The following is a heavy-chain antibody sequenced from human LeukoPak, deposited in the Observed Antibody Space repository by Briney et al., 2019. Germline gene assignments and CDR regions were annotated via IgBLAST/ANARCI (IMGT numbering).Heavy chain of an antibody. CDR1: GFTFSSYS. Sequence: GSLRLSCAASGFTFSSYSMNWVRQAPGKGLEWIGEINHSGSTNYNPSLKSRVTISVDTSKNQFSLKLSSVTAADTAVYYCARGSIRHYYGSGSPLNWFDPWGQGTLVTVSS. J-gene: IGHJ5*02. V-gene: IGHV4-34*01. D-gene: IGHD3-10*01. CDR2: INHSGST. CDR3: ARGSIRHYYGSGSPLNWFDP.